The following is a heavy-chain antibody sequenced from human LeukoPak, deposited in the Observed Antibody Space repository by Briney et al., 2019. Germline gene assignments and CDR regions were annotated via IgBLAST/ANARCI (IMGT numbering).Heavy chain of an antibody. CDR3: ARVGAPGYCSGGSCYSAHGMDV. CDR1: GGTFSSYA. CDR2: IIPILGIA. D-gene: IGHD2-15*01. J-gene: IGHJ6*02. V-gene: IGHV1-69*04. Sequence: GASVKVSCKASGGTFSSYAISWVRQAPGQGLEWMGRIIPILGIANYAQKFQGRVTITADKSTSTAYMELSSLRSEDTAVYYCARVGAPGYCSGGSCYSAHGMDVWGQGTTVTVSS.